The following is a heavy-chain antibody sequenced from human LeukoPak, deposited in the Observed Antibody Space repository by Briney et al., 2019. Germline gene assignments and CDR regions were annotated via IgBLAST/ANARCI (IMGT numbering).Heavy chain of an antibody. V-gene: IGHV1-18*01. CDR3: ARVGIAAASGYYYYYMDV. Sequence: ASVKVSCKASGYTFTSYGISWVRQAPGQGLEWMGWISAYNGNTNYAQKLQGRVTMTTDTSTSTAYMELRSLRPDDTAVYYCARVGIAAASGYYYYYMDVWGKGTTVTISS. J-gene: IGHJ6*03. CDR1: GYTFTSYG. CDR2: ISAYNGNT. D-gene: IGHD6-13*01.